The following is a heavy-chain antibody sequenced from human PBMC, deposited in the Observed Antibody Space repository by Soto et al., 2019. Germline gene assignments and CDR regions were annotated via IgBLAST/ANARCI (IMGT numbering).Heavy chain of an antibody. J-gene: IGHJ6*02. CDR3: ARGGYSRGYYYYGTDV. Sequence: SETLSLTCAVYCGSFSGYYWSWIRQPPGKGLEWIGEINHSGSTNYNPYLKSRVTISVDTSKNQFSLKLSSVTAADTAVYYCARGGYSRGYYYYGTDVWGQGTTVTVSS. V-gene: IGHV4-34*01. CDR1: CGSFSGYY. D-gene: IGHD1-26*01. CDR2: INHSGST.